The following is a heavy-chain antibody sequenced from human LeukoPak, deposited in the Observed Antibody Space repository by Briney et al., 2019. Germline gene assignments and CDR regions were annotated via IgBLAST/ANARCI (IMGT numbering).Heavy chain of an antibody. D-gene: IGHD3-22*01. CDR1: GFTFDDYG. Sequence: GGSLRLSCAASGFTFDDYGMTWVRQVPGKGLEWVSGIDWSGGRTYYADSVKGRFTISRDNAKNSLYLQMNSLRAEDTAVYYCARDLYRIVVVPHYFDYWGQGTLVTVSS. CDR3: ARDLYRIVVVPHYFDY. J-gene: IGHJ4*02. CDR2: IDWSGGRT. V-gene: IGHV3-20*04.